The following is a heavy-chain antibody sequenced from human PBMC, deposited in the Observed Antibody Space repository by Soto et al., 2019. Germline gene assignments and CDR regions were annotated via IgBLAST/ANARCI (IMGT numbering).Heavy chain of an antibody. D-gene: IGHD6-19*01. J-gene: IGHJ4*02. CDR3: AKAPTIAVAGPVDY. CDR1: GFTFSSYG. CDR2: ISYDGSNK. V-gene: IGHV3-30*18. Sequence: GGSLRLSCAASGFTFSSYGMHWVRQAPGKGLEWVAVISYDGSNKYYADSVKGRFTISRDNSKNTLYLQMNSLRAEDTAVYYCAKAPTIAVAGPVDYWGQGTLVTVSS.